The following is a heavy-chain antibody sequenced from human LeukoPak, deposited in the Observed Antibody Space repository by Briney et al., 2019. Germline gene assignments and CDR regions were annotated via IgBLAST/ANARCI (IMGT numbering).Heavy chain of an antibody. CDR2: IYYMGST. V-gene: IGHV4-59*08. D-gene: IGHD3-10*01. Sequence: SETLSLTCTVSGGSISSYYWSWIRQPPGKGLEWIGYIYYMGSTNYNTSLKSRGTISVDTSKNQLSLKLGAVTAADTAVYYCASVRMVRGNPLSDYWGQGTLVTVSS. CDR3: ASVRMVRGNPLSDY. J-gene: IGHJ4*02. CDR1: GGSISSYY.